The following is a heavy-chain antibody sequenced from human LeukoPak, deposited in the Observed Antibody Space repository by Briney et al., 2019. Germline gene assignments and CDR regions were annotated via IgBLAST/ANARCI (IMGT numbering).Heavy chain of an antibody. CDR3: ARTYYDFWSGYLGRDYYYMDV. Sequence: PGGSLRLSCAASGFTFSSYWMHWVRQAPGKGLVWVSRINTDGRSTIYADSVKGRFTISRDNSKNTLYLQMNSLRAEDTAVYYCARTYYDFWSGYLGRDYYYMDVWGKGTTVTVSS. CDR1: GFTFSSYW. V-gene: IGHV3-74*01. CDR2: INTDGRST. J-gene: IGHJ6*03. D-gene: IGHD3-3*01.